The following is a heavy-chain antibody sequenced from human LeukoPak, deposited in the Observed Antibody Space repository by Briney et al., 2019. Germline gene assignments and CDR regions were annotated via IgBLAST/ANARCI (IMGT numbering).Heavy chain of an antibody. V-gene: IGHV4-39*07. CDR3: AREYAHLLEGSGWYGY. D-gene: IGHD6-19*01. Sequence: LRLSCAASGFTFSSYGMHWVRQAPGKGLEWIGSIYYSGSTYYNPSLKSRVTISVDTSKNQFSLKLSSVTAADTAVYYCAREYAHLLEGSGWYGYWGQGTLVTVSP. J-gene: IGHJ4*02. CDR1: GFTFSSYG. CDR2: IYYSGST.